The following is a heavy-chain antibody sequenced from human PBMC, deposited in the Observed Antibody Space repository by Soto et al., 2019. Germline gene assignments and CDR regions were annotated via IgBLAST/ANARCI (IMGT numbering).Heavy chain of an antibody. V-gene: IGHV3-7*03. D-gene: IGHD1-26*01. Sequence: EVQLVESGGGLVQLGGSMRLSCAASGLTFSRYWMSWVRQAPGKGLEWVANIKQDGSEKSFVDSVKGRFTISRDNAKNSLYLQMNSLRAEDTAVYYCATYSGSFQFWGQGTLVTVSS. CDR2: IKQDGSEK. CDR3: ATYSGSFQF. J-gene: IGHJ1*01. CDR1: GLTFSRYW.